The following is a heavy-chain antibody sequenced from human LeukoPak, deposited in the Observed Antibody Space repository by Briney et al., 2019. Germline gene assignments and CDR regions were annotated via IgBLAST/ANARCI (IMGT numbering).Heavy chain of an antibody. Sequence: SETLSLTCTVSGGSISSGSYYWSWIRQPAGKGLEWIGRIYTSGSTNYNPSLKSRVTISVDTSKNQFSLKLSSVTAADTAVYYCAREEDIVATADAFDIWGQGTMVTVSS. CDR2: IYTSGST. D-gene: IGHD5-12*01. CDR1: GGSISSGSYY. J-gene: IGHJ3*02. CDR3: AREEDIVATADAFDI. V-gene: IGHV4-61*02.